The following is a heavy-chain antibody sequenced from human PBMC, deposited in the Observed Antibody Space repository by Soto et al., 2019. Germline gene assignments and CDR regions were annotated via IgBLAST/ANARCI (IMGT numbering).Heavy chain of an antibody. J-gene: IGHJ3*02. Sequence: GSLRLFFAASGFPFRRHALSWVPPGPGEGVGGVSTIRGSGGRTYYAASVKGRFTIARDNSKNTLYLQMNSLRAEDTAVYYCAKDTAYSSGWPPGGAFDIWGQGTMVTVSS. CDR3: AKDTAYSSGWPPGGAFDI. D-gene: IGHD6-19*01. CDR2: IRGSGGRT. CDR1: GFPFRRHA. V-gene: IGHV3-23*01.